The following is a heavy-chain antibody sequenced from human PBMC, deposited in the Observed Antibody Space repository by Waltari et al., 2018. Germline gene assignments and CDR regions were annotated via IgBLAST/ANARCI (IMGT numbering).Heavy chain of an antibody. CDR1: GFTFSDAY. CDR3: TTYSNGAPSY. J-gene: IGHJ4*02. D-gene: IGHD2-15*01. V-gene: IGHV3-15*01. Sequence: EVHQVESGGGLVKPGGSLRLSCAASGFTFSDAYMSWVRQAPGKGLEWVGRIKRKTDGGRADYAGPVKDRVIISRDDSMSTVYRQMFTLKSVDTAVYYSTTYSNGAPSYWGQGTLVPVSS. CDR2: IKRKTDGGRA.